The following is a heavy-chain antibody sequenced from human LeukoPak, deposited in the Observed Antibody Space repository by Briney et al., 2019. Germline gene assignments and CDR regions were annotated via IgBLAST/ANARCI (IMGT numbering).Heavy chain of an antibody. Sequence: GGSLRLSCAASGFTFNDYAMYWVRQAPGKGLVWVSRINSDGSSTSYADSVKGRFTISRDNAKNTLYLQMNSLRAEDTAVYYCASLYGDYQAYGMDVWGQGTTVTVSS. J-gene: IGHJ6*02. CDR1: GFTFNDYA. V-gene: IGHV3-74*01. CDR2: INSDGSST. D-gene: IGHD4-17*01. CDR3: ASLYGDYQAYGMDV.